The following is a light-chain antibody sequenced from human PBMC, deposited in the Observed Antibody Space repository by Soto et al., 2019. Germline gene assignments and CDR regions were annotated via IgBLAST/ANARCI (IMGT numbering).Light chain of an antibody. CDR2: DAS. Sequence: IVLTQSRGTLSLSPGESATLSYKASQSVSSYLAWYQQKPGQAPRLLIYDASNRATGIPARFSGSGSGTDFTLTISSLEPEDFAVYYCQQRSNWPPLTFGGGTKVDIK. CDR1: QSVSSY. J-gene: IGKJ4*01. V-gene: IGKV3-11*01. CDR3: QQRSNWPPLT.